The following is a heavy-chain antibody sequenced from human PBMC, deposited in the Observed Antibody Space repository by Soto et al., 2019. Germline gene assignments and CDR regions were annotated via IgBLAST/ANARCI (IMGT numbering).Heavy chain of an antibody. V-gene: IGHV3-74*01. J-gene: IGHJ4*02. CDR1: GFTVSSNY. CDR3: ARQWTNYDILTGYFQYYFDY. CDR2: INSDGSST. Sequence: GGSLRLSCAASGFTVSSNYMHWARQAPGKGLVWVSRINSDGSSTGYADSVKGRFTISRDNAKNTLYLQMNSLRAEDTAVYYCARQWTNYDILTGYFQYYFDYWGQGTLVTVSS. D-gene: IGHD3-9*01.